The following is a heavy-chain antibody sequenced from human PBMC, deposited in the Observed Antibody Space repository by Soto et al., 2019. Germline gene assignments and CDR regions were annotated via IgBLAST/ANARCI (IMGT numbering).Heavy chain of an antibody. CDR2: ICSSGNT. CDR3: ARHLDLLTTSLLDY. CDR1: GASISSTSYC. D-gene: IGHD4-4*01. Sequence: SETLSLTCTVSGASISSTSYCWGWIRQPPGKGLEWVGSICSSGNTYYSPFLKSRVTISVDTSENQFSLKLISVTAADTAVYYCARHLDLLTTSLLDYWGQGALVTVSS. V-gene: IGHV4-39*01. J-gene: IGHJ4*02.